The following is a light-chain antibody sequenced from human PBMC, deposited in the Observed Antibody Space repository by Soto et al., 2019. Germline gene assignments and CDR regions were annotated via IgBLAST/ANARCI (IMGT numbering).Light chain of an antibody. J-gene: IGKJ2*02. CDR1: QSVSSSY. CDR3: QQYGSSPWT. V-gene: IGKV3-20*01. Sequence: ESVLTQSPGTLSLSPGERVTLSCRASQSVSSSYVAWYQQKPGQAPRLLIYGASSRATGIPDRFCGGGSGTDFTLTISRLEPEDFAVYYCQQYGSSPWTFGQGTKREIK. CDR2: GAS.